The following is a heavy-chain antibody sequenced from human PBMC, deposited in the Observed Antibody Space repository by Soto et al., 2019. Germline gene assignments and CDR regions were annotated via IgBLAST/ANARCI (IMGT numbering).Heavy chain of an antibody. D-gene: IGHD2-8*02. Sequence: QAQLQQSGAGLLKPSETLSLTCTVSGGSFTGYFYSWIRQPPGKGLEWIGEINDGGITKHNPSLKSRVTMSAAAAKKQFSLRLTSLTVADTAVYYCAPTRRLLVPWGQGSPVFVSS. V-gene: IGHV4-34*02. CDR3: APTRRLLVP. CDR2: INDGGIT. J-gene: IGHJ5*02. CDR1: GGSFTGYF.